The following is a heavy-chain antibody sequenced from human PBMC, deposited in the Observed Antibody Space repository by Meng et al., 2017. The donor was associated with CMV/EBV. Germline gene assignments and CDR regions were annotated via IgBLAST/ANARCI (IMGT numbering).Heavy chain of an antibody. CDR2: ISSSGSTV. V-gene: IGHV3-48*03. CDR3: AKYKSHSVYYYYGMDV. Sequence: GESLKISCAASGFTFSSYEMNWVRQAPGKGLEWVSYISSSGSTVYYADSVKGRFTISRDNSKNTLYLQMNSLRAEDTAVYYCAKYKSHSVYYYYGMDVWGQGTTVTVSS. CDR1: GFTFSSYE. D-gene: IGHD1-1*01. J-gene: IGHJ6*02.